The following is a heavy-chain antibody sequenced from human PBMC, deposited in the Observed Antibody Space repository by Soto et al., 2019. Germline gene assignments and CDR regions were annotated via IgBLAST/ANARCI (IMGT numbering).Heavy chain of an antibody. D-gene: IGHD6-19*01. CDR2: ISAYNGNT. CDR3: SRRLDVQQWRVGAYYFAY. CDR1: GYTCTSYG. V-gene: IGHV1-18*04. J-gene: IGHJ4*02. Sequence: QVQLVQSGAEVKKPGASVKVSCKASGYTCTSYGISWVRQAPGQGLEWMGWISAYNGNTNYAQKLQGRVTMTTDTSTNTAYMELRSLRSDDTAVYYCSRRLDVQQWRVGAYYFAYWGQGTLVTVSS.